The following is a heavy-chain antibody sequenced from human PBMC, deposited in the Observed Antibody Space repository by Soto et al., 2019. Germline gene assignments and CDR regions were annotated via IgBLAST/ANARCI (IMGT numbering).Heavy chain of an antibody. V-gene: IGHV1-18*01. CDR3: ARAGWYLGGQRLGEDAFDI. Sequence: QVQLVQSGAEVKKPGASVKVSCKASGYTFTSYGISWVRQAPGQGLEWMGWISAYNGNTNYAQKLQGRVTMTTDTSTRTAYMERRSLRSDDTAVYYCARAGWYLGGQRLGEDAFDIWGQGTMVTVSS. D-gene: IGHD6-19*01. CDR1: GYTFTSYG. CDR2: ISAYNGNT. J-gene: IGHJ3*02.